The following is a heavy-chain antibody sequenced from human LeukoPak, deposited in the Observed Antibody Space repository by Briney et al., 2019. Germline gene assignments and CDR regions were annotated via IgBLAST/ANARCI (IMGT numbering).Heavy chain of an antibody. D-gene: IGHD6-19*01. CDR1: GGTFSSYA. Sequence: SVKVSCKASGGTFSSYAISWVRQAPGQGLEWMGRIIPIFGTANYAQKFQGRVTITTDESTSTAYMELSSLRSEDTVVYYCARDGYSSGWYVRGFDYWGQGTLVTVSS. CDR2: IIPIFGTA. V-gene: IGHV1-69*05. CDR3: ARDGYSSGWYVRGFDY. J-gene: IGHJ4*02.